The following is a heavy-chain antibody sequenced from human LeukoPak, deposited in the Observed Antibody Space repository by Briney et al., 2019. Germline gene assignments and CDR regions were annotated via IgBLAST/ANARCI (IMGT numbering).Heavy chain of an antibody. V-gene: IGHV3-23*01. CDR3: AKDSGTLVWWELPRRHAFDAFDI. D-gene: IGHD1-26*01. CDR2: ISGSGGST. Sequence: GGSLRLSCAASGFTFSSYGMSWVRQAPGKGLEWVSAISGSGGSTYYADSVKGRFTISRDNSKNTLYLQMNSLRAEDTAVYYCAKDSGTLVWWELPRRHAFDAFDIWGQGTMVTVSS. CDR1: GFTFSSYG. J-gene: IGHJ3*02.